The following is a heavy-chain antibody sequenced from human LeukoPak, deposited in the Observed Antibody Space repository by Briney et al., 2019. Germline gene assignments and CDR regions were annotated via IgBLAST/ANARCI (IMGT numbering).Heavy chain of an antibody. CDR2: ISYGGSNK. CDR3: AVLKDY. V-gene: IGHV3-30*03. CDR1: GFTFSSYG. J-gene: IGHJ4*02. Sequence: GGSLRLSCAASGFTFSSYGMHWVRQAPGKGLEWVAVISYGGSNKYYADSVKGRFTISRDNSKNTLYLQMNSLRAEDTAVYYCAVLKDYWGQGTLVTVSS.